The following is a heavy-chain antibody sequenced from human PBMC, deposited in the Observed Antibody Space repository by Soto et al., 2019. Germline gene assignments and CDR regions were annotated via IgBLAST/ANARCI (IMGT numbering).Heavy chain of an antibody. J-gene: IGHJ5*02. Sequence: PGGSLRLSCAASGFTFDDYAMHWVRQAPGKGLEWVSGISWNSGSIGYADSVKGRFTISRDNAKNSLYLQMNSLRAEDTALYYCAKGSEEYYYDSSGYNWFDPWGQGTLVTVS. D-gene: IGHD3-22*01. CDR3: AKGSEEYYYDSSGYNWFDP. V-gene: IGHV3-9*01. CDR1: GFTFDDYA. CDR2: ISWNSGSI.